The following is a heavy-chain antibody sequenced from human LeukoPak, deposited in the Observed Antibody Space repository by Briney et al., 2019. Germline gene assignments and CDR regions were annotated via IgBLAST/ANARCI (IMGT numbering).Heavy chain of an antibody. CDR1: GFTFSHYW. Sequence: GGSLRLSCAASGFTFSHYWMSWVRLSPGKGLEWVGNIKHDGSYQFCVDSVRGRFTISRDNAKNSLYLQMSNLTAEDTAIYYCAKDTDVGNFDYWSQGTLVTVSS. CDR3: AKDTDVGNFDY. D-gene: IGHD4-23*01. CDR2: IKHDGSYQ. V-gene: IGHV3-7*01. J-gene: IGHJ4*02.